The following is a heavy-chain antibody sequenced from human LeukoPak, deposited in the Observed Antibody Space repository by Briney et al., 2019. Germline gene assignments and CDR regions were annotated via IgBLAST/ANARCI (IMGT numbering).Heavy chain of an antibody. CDR2: ISYDGSHQ. V-gene: IGHV3-30*18. Sequence: PGTSLRLSCAASGFTFSSYGMHWVRQAPGKGLEWVAVISYDGSHQYYADSVRGRFTISRDKSENTLYLQMNSLRAEDTAVYYCAKREGFMGTVTHDAFDIWGQGTVDSVS. CDR3: AKREGFMGTVTHDAFDI. J-gene: IGHJ3*02. D-gene: IGHD5-24*01. CDR1: GFTFSSYG.